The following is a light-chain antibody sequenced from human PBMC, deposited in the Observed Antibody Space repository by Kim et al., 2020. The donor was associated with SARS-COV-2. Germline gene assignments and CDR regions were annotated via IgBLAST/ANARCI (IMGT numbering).Light chain of an antibody. J-gene: IGKJ5*01. V-gene: IGKV3-20*01. CDR2: GAS. CDR1: QSVGTTY. CDR3: QQYGSSPPIT. Sequence: PGEVATLSCRASQSVGTTYLAWYQQKPGQPLRLLIYGASSRAIGIPDRFSGSGSGTDFTLTISRLEPEDFGVYYCQQYGSSPPITFGQGTRLEIK.